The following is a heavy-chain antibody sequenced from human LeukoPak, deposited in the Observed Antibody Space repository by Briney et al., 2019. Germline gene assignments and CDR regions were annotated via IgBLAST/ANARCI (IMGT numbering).Heavy chain of an antibody. CDR2: ISWDGGGT. V-gene: IGHV3-43D*03. CDR1: GFTFDDYA. D-gene: IGHD1-1*01. J-gene: IGHJ4*02. CDR3: ARYCTFRACSGTKYDS. Sequence: GGSLRLSCAASGFTFDDYAMHWVRQAPGKGLEWVSLISWDGGGTYYADTVRGRFTISRDNAKNSLYLQMHSLTAEDTALYYCARYCTFRACSGTKYDSWGPGTLVTVSS.